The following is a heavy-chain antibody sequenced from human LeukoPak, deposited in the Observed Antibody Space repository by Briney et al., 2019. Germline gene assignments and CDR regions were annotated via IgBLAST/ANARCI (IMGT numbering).Heavy chain of an antibody. CDR3: YGGCN. J-gene: IGHJ4*02. V-gene: IGHV3-13*01. D-gene: IGHD4-23*01. CDR1: GSTFSRHD. CDR2: IQTGVDT. Sequence: GGSLRLSCAVSGSTFSRHDMHWVRQATGKGLEWVSVIQTGVDTYYAGSVRGRFTISREKAKNSVYLQMNSLRAGDSGVYYCYGGCNWGQGTLVTVSS.